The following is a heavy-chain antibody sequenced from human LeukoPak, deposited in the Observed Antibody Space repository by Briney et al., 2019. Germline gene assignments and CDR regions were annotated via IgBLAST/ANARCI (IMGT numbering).Heavy chain of an antibody. D-gene: IGHD5-18*01. CDR3: ARDWGSYGIDRVFAY. V-gene: IGHV4-61*01. CDR2: IYYSGST. Sequence: PSETLSLTCTVSGASVSGSPYYWGWIRQPPGKGLEWIGYIYYSGSTNYNPSLKSRVTISVDTSKNQFSLKLTSVTAADTAVYYCARDWGSYGIDRVFAYWGQGTLVTVSS. CDR1: GASVSGSPYY. J-gene: IGHJ4*02.